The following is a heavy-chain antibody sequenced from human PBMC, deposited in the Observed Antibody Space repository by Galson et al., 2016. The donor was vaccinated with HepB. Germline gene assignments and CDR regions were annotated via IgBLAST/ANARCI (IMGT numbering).Heavy chain of an antibody. CDR2: ISGSGATT. J-gene: IGHJ6*02. D-gene: IGHD3-22*01. CDR1: GFTFSNYA. V-gene: IGHV3-23*01. Sequence: SLRLSCAATGFTFSNYAMSWVRQAPGKGLEWVSTISGSGATTYYADSVKGRFTISRDNSKNTLYLQMNSLRAEDTAVYYCAKERHDSSGWRWGYYYGMDVWGQGTTVTVSS. CDR3: AKERHDSSGWRWGYYYGMDV.